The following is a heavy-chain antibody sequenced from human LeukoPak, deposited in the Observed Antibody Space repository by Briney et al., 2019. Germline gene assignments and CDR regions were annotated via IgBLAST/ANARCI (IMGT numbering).Heavy chain of an antibody. CDR2: ISSSGSTI. J-gene: IGHJ3*02. CDR1: GFTFSSYE. D-gene: IGHD3-22*01. Sequence: PGGSLRLSCAASGFTFSSYEMNWVRQAPGKGLEWVSYISSSGSTIYYADSVKGRFTISRDNSKNTLYLQMNSLRAEDTAVYYCAKALITMIRGDAFDIWGQGTMVTVSS. CDR3: AKALITMIRGDAFDI. V-gene: IGHV3-48*03.